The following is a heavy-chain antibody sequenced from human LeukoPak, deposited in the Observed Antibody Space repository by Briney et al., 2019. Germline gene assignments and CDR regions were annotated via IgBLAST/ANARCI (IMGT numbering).Heavy chain of an antibody. D-gene: IGHD1-26*01. CDR2: ISYSGST. J-gene: IGHJ4*02. V-gene: IGHV4-39*01. CDR1: GDSISSSDYY. Sequence: KPSETLSLTCTVSGDSISSSDYYWGWIRQPPGKGLGWIGTISYSGSTYYNPSLQSRVTISVDTSKNQFSLELSSVTAADTAVYYCARGSRRLADFHYRGQGTLVTVSS. CDR3: ARGSRRLADFHY.